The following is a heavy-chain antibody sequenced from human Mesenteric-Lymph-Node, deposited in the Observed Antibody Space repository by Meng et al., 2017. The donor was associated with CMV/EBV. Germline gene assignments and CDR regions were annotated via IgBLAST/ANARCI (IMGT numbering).Heavy chain of an antibody. V-gene: IGHV3-48*04. Sequence: GGSLRLSCAASGFTFSTFSMNWVRQAPGKGLEWISYITSSSATIYHSDSVKGRFTISRDNAKDSLYLQLNSLRAEDTAVYYCARRVVRELYFDYWGQGTLVTVSS. CDR1: GFTFSTFS. D-gene: IGHD3-10*01. CDR2: ITSSSATI. CDR3: ARRVVRELYFDY. J-gene: IGHJ4*02.